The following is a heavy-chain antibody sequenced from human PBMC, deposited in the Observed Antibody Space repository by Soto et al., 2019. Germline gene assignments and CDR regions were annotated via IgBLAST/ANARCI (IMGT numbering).Heavy chain of an antibody. CDR1: GFTVSNNY. CDR3: ARRGGYYGPLDY. V-gene: IGHV3-66*04. D-gene: IGHD4-17*01. Sequence: EVPLVESGGGLVQPGGSLRLSCAVSGFTVSNNYMTWVRQAPGEALEWVSVIYSDESTYYADSVKGRFTISRDNSKNTLDLQMNSLRAGDTAVYYCARRGGYYGPLDYWGQGTLVTVSS. J-gene: IGHJ4*02. CDR2: IYSDEST.